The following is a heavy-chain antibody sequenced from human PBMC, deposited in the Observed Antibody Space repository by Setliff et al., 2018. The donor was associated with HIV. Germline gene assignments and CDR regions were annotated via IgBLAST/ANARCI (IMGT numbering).Heavy chain of an antibody. V-gene: IGHV4-39*01. D-gene: IGHD2-8*01. J-gene: IGHJ4*02. CDR2: VYFLGNT. Sequence: PSETLSLTCTVSGGSILSSGGYFWGWIRQPPGRGLEWLGTVYFLGNTYLNPSLKSRVAVSVDTSRNHFSLRVTSVTAADAAVYYCASQVPSMLGRSLGYWGQGTLVTVSS. CDR3: ASQVPSMLGRSLGY. CDR1: GGSILSSGGYF.